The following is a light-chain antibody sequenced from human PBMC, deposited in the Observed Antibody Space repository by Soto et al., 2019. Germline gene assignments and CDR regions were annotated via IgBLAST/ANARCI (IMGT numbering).Light chain of an antibody. CDR1: SSNIGNNY. CDR2: DNN. J-gene: IGLJ1*01. V-gene: IGLV1-51*01. Sequence: QSVLTQPPSVSAAPGQKVTISCSGSSSNIGNNYVSWYQQLPGTAPKLLIYDNNKRPSGIPDRFSGSKSGTSATLGITGLQTVDEADYYCGTWDSSLSAGPYVFGTGTKLTVL. CDR3: GTWDSSLSAGPYV.